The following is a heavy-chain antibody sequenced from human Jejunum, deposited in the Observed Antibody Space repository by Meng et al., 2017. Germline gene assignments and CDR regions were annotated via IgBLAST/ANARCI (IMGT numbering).Heavy chain of an antibody. CDR1: GDSISSNDR. V-gene: IGHV4-4*02. CDR2: IYHSGDT. Sequence: QVQLQESGPGLARPSGTLTFTCSVSGDSISSNDRWTWVRQPPGRGLEWIGEIYHSGDTNYNPSLTSPVTISVDKSKNQFTLRLNSVTAADTAIYYCARDWGCRDGYCFSGLLEFWGQGILVTVSS. J-gene: IGHJ4*02. D-gene: IGHD2-15*01. CDR3: ARDWGCRDGYCFSGLLEF.